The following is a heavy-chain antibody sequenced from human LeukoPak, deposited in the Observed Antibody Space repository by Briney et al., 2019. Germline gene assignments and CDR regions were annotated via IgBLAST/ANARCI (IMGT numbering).Heavy chain of an antibody. D-gene: IGHD6-19*01. CDR1: GYAFTSYS. Sequence: ASVKVSCKASGYAFTSYSMHGVRQAPGQGLEWMGIINPSGGSTSYAQKFQGRVTMTRDTSTSTLYMELSSLRSEDTAVYYCVGGSGWTDAFDICGQGTMVTVSS. J-gene: IGHJ3*02. CDR3: VGGSGWTDAFDI. V-gene: IGHV1-46*01. CDR2: INPSGGST.